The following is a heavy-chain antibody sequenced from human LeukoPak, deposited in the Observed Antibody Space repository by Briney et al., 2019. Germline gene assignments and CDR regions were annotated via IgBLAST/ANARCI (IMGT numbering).Heavy chain of an antibody. CDR1: GFTFSDYY. Sequence: GGALRLSCAASGFTFSDYYMSWVGQAPGKGLEGVAYIHSSGTTTYYAPSFKGQFTISTDNANNSLYLQMNSLRAEDTAVYYCARDGEAIDYFDYWGQGTLVTVSS. CDR2: IHSSGTTT. V-gene: IGHV3-11*01. CDR3: ARDGEAIDYFDY. J-gene: IGHJ4*02. D-gene: IGHD3-16*02.